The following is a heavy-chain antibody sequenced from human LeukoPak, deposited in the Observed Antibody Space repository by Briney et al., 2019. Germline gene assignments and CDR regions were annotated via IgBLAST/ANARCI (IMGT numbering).Heavy chain of an antibody. CDR3: ARLGPPVAAGTHMDV. J-gene: IGHJ6*03. D-gene: IGHD6-13*01. CDR1: GGSISSYY. CDR2: IYYSGST. V-gene: IGHV4-59*08. Sequence: SETLSLTCTVSGGSISSYYWSWIRQPPGKGLEWIGYIYYSGSTNYNPSLKSRVTISVDTSKNQFSLKLSSVTAADTAVYYCARLGPPVAAGTHMDVWGKGTTVTVSS.